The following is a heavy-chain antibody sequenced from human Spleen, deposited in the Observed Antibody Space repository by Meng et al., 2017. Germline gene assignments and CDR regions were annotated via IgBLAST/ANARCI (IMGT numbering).Heavy chain of an antibody. CDR1: GFTFDDYG. J-gene: IGHJ4*02. CDR2: INWNGGST. V-gene: IGHV3-20*04. Sequence: GESLKISCAASGFTFDDYGMSWVRQAPGKGLEWVSGINWNGGSTGYADSVKGRFTISRDNAKSFLYLQMNSLRAEDKALYYCARELWLPYSSREIYYFDYWGQGTLVTVSS. D-gene: IGHD6-13*01. CDR3: ARELWLPYSSREIYYFDY.